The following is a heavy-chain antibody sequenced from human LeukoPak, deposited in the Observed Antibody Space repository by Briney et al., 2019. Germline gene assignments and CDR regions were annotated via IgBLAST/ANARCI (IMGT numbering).Heavy chain of an antibody. CDR1: GFIFGDYY. Sequence: PGGSLRLSCEASGFIFGDYYMSWIRQAPGKGLEWVANIKQDGSEKYYVDSVKGRFTISRDNAKNSLYLQMNSLRAEDTAVYYCARDEPTTAGFDPWGQGTLVTVSS. CDR3: ARDEPTTAGFDP. CDR2: IKQDGSEK. J-gene: IGHJ5*02. D-gene: IGHD2-21*02. V-gene: IGHV3-7*01.